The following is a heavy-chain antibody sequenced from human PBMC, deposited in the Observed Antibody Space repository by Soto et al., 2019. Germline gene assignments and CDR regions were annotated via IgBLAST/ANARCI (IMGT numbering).Heavy chain of an antibody. CDR2: IIPIFGTA. J-gene: IGHJ4*02. CDR1: GGAFSSYA. D-gene: IGHD4-17*01. CDR3: ARASNSAVTSYDY. V-gene: IGHV1-69*13. Sequence: ASVKVSCKASGGAFSSYAISRVQEAPGQGLEWMGGIIPIFGTANYAQKFQGRVTITADESTSTAYMELSSLRSEDTAVYYCARASNSAVTSYDYWGQGTLVTVSS.